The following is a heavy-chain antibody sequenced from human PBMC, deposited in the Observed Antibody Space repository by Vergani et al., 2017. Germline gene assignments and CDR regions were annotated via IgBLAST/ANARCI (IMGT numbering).Heavy chain of an antibody. V-gene: IGHV3-21*04. Sequence: EVQLVESGGGLVKPGGSLRLSCAASGFTFSSYSMNWVRPSPGKGLEWVSSICSSSNYTNYADSVKGRFTISRDNAKNSLYLQMNSLRAEDTATYYCAKEITVAGTSFYWGQGTLVTVSS. CDR2: ICSSSNYT. J-gene: IGHJ4*02. CDR3: AKEITVAGTSFY. CDR1: GFTFSSYS. D-gene: IGHD6-19*01.